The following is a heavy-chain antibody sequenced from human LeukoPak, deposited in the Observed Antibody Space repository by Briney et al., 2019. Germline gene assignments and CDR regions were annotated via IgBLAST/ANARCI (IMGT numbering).Heavy chain of an antibody. D-gene: IGHD3-10*01. J-gene: IGHJ4*02. CDR3: AKDRGIISDY. CDR2: ISGSGDST. V-gene: IGHV3-23*01. CDR1: GFTFSSYS. Sequence: GGSLRLSCAVSGFTFSSYSMSWVRQAPGKGLEWVSAISGSGDSTYYADSVKGRFTISRDNSKNTLYLQMNSLRVEDTAVYYCAKDRGIISDYWGQGTLVTVSS.